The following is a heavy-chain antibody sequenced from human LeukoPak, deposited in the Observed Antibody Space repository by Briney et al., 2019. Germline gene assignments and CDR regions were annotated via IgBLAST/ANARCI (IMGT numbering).Heavy chain of an antibody. D-gene: IGHD3-16*02. V-gene: IGHV4-31*03. CDR2: IYYSGST. CDR1: GGSISSGGYY. Sequence: SSETLSLTCTVSGGSISSGGYYWSWIRQHPGKGLERIGYIYYSGSTYYNPSLKSRVTISVDTSKNQFSLKLSSVTTADTAVYYCARASFIYYFDYWGQGTLVTVSS. J-gene: IGHJ4*02. CDR3: ARASFIYYFDY.